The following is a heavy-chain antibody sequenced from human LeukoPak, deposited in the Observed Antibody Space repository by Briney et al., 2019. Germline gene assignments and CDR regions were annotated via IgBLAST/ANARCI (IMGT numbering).Heavy chain of an antibody. CDR2: IIPILGTA. D-gene: IGHD4-17*01. V-gene: IGHV1-69*16. J-gene: IGHJ4*02. CDR1: GGTFSSYT. CDR3: ARSYGDYVPDY. Sequence: SVKVSCKASGGTFSSYTISWVRQAPGQGLEWMGRIIPILGTANYAQKFQGRVTITTDESTSTAYMELSSLRSEDTAVYYCARSYGDYVPDYWGQGTLVTVSS.